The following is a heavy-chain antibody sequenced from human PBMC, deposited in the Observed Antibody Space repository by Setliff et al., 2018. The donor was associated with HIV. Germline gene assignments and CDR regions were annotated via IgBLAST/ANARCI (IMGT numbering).Heavy chain of an antibody. J-gene: IGHJ4*02. CDR1: GFTFSSYG. D-gene: IGHD3-22*01. Sequence: PGGSLRLSCAASGFTFSSYGMHWVRQAPGKGLEWVAFIRYDGSNKYYADSVKGRFTISRDNSKNTLYLQMNSLRAEDTAVYYCAKDAVVVVTLFAYWGQGTLVTVS. CDR3: AKDAVVVVTLFAY. V-gene: IGHV3-30*02. CDR2: IRYDGSNK.